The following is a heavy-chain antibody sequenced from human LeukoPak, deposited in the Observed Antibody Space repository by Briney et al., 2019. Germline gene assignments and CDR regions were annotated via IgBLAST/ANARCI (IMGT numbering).Heavy chain of an antibody. CDR3: AKDKRLGDGYNYFDY. D-gene: IGHD5-24*01. CDR1: GFTFDDYT. J-gene: IGHJ4*02. CDR2: ISWDGGST. Sequence: GGSLRLSCGASGFTFDDYTMHWVRQAPGKGLEWVSLISWDGGSTYYADSVKGRFTISRDNSKNSLYLQMNSLRTEDTALYYCAKDKRLGDGYNYFDYWGQGTLVTVSS. V-gene: IGHV3-43*01.